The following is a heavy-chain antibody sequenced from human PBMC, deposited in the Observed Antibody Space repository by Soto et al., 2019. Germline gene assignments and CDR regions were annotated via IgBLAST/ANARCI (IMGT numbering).Heavy chain of an antibody. CDR2: IIPIFGTA. CDR1: GGTFSSYA. D-gene: IGHD1-26*01. J-gene: IGHJ6*02. CDR3: ARPSSGSYDYGMDV. Sequence: GASVKVSCKASGGTFSSYAISWVRQAPGQGLEWMGGIIPIFGTANYAQKFQGWVTMTRDTSISTAYMELSRLRSDDTAVYYCARPSSGSYDYGMDVWGQGTTVTVSS. V-gene: IGHV1-69*05.